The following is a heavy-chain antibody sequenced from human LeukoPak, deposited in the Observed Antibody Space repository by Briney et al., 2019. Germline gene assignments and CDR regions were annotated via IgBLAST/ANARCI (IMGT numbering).Heavy chain of an antibody. J-gene: IGHJ4*02. CDR1: VGSISSGSYY. V-gene: IGHV4-61*02. D-gene: IGHD5-18*01. CDR3: ARRSYGTDYFDY. Sequence: PSETLSLTCTVSVGSISSGSYYWSWIRQPAGKGLEWIGRIYTSGSTNYNPSLKSRVTISVDTSKNQFSLKLSSVTAADTAVYYCARRSYGTDYFDYWGQGTLVTVSS. CDR2: IYTSGST.